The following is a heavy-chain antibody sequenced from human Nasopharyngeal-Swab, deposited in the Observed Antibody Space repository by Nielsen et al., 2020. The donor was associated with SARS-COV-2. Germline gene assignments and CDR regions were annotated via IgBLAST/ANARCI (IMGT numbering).Heavy chain of an antibody. J-gene: IGHJ6*02. CDR3: ARDWGGYCSSTSCYEAEYYYYGMDV. V-gene: IGHV6-1*01. CDR2: TYYRSKWYN. CDR1: GDSVSSNSAA. Sequence: SETLSLTCAISGDSVSSNSAAWNWIRQSPSRGLEWLGRTYYRSKWYNDYAVSVKSRITINPDTSKNQFSLQLNSVTPEDTAVYYCARDWGGYCSSTSCYEAEYYYYGMDVWGQGTTVTVPS. D-gene: IGHD2-2*01.